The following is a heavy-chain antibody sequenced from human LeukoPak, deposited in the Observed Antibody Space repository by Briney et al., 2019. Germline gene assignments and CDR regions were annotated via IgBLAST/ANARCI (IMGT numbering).Heavy chain of an antibody. CDR2: ISSSSSYI. CDR1: GFTFSSYS. V-gene: IGHV3-21*01. CDR3: ARGRESRKKAFDI. Sequence: PGGSLRLSCAASGFTFSSYSMNWVRQAPGKGLEWVSSISSSSSYIYYADSVKGRFTISRDNAKNSLYLQMNSLRAEDTAVYYCARGRESRKKAFDIWGQGTMVTVSS. D-gene: IGHD5-24*01. J-gene: IGHJ3*02.